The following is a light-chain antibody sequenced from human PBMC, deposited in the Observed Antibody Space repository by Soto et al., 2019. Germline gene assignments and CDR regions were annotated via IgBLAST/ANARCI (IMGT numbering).Light chain of an antibody. Sequence: QSVLTQPPSASGTPGQTVTISCSGSTSNIGSHYVHWYQQLPGTAPKLLIHRINQRPSGVPDRFSGSKSGSSASLVISGLQAEDEADYHCGVWDDSLNGRVFGGGTKLTVL. J-gene: IGLJ3*02. CDR1: TSNIGSHY. CDR2: RIN. CDR3: GVWDDSLNGRV. V-gene: IGLV1-44*01.